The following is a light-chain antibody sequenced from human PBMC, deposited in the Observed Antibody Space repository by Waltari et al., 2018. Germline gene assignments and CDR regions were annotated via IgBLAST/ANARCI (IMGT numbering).Light chain of an antibody. Sequence: EIVLTQSPGTLALFPGERATLSGRASQSVSSSYLAWYQQKPGQAPRRLIYGASSRATGIPDRFSGSGSGTDFTLTISRLEPEDFAVYYCQQYGSSPERTFGQGTKVEIK. J-gene: IGKJ1*01. CDR2: GAS. CDR1: QSVSSSY. V-gene: IGKV3-20*01. CDR3: QQYGSSPERT.